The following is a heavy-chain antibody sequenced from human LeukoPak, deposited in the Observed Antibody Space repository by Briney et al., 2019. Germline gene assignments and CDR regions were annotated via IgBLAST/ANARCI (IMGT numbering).Heavy chain of an antibody. J-gene: IGHJ5*02. D-gene: IGHD3-16*01. Sequence: PGRSLRLSCAASGFTFSHYGMHWVRQAPGKGLEWVAVIWSDGSNKYYADSVKGRFTISRDDSRNTVYLQMNSLRAEDTGVYYCARGQMGGITLSGWFDPWGQGNPVTVSS. V-gene: IGHV3-33*01. CDR3: ARGQMGGITLSGWFDP. CDR2: IWSDGSNK. CDR1: GFTFSHYG.